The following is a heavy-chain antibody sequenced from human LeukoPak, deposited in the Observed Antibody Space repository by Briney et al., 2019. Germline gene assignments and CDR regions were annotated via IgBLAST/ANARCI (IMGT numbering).Heavy chain of an antibody. Sequence: PGGSLRLSCAASGFTFSDYATSWVRQAPGKGLERVSGISNNGGRTDYADSVKGRFTISRDNSKNTLYLQMNSLRAEDTAVYYCAKGRGSGSYFGIDPWGQGTLVTVSS. CDR2: ISNNGGRT. J-gene: IGHJ5*02. CDR3: AKGRGSGSYFGIDP. D-gene: IGHD3-10*01. V-gene: IGHV3-23*01. CDR1: GFTFSDYA.